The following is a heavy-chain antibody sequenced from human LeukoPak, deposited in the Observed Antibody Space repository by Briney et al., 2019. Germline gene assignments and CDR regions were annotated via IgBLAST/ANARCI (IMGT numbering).Heavy chain of an antibody. V-gene: IGHV3-23*01. D-gene: IGHD2-2*01. Sequence: GGSLRLSCAASGFTFSDFPMIWVRQAPGKGLEWVSSIFPSSDEIHYADSVKGRFTISRDNSKNTLYLQMNSLRAEDTAVYYCAKDQLGYCSSTSCQGGFDYWGQGTLVTVSS. CDR3: AKDQLGYCSSTSCQGGFDY. J-gene: IGHJ4*02. CDR2: IFPSSDEI. CDR1: GFTFSDFP.